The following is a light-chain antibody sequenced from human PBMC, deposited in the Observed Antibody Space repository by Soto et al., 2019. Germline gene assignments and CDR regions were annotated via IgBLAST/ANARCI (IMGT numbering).Light chain of an antibody. CDR3: SRFTSRYCYV. V-gene: IGLV2-14*01. CDR1: GSDVGGYNY. CDR2: GVS. Sequence: QSVLTQPASVSVSPGQSIAISCTGSGSDVGGYNYVSWYQQHPGKAPKLIIYGVSHRPSGVSPRFSASRSAYTASLTISGLQNEDEADYYCSRFTSRYCYVSGPVTKVPVL. J-gene: IGLJ1*01.